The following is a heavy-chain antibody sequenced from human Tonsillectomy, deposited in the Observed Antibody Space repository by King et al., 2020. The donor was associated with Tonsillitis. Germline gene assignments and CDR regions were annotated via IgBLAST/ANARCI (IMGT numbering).Heavy chain of an antibody. CDR1: GFTVSSNY. V-gene: IGHV3-53*01. D-gene: IGHD3-10*01. J-gene: IGHJ4*02. Sequence: EVQLVESGGGLIQPGGSLRLSCAASGFTVSSNYMSWVRQAPGKGLEWVSVLYSGGSTYYADSVKGRFTSSRDNSKNTLYLQMNSLRAEDTAVYYCARVWFGEEGCYWGQGTLVTVSS. CDR3: ARVWFGEEGCY. CDR2: LYSGGST.